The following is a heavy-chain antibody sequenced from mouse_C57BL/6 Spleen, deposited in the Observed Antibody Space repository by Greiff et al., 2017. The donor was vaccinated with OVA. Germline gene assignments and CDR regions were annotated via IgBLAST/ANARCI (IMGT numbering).Heavy chain of an antibody. CDR2: IDPSDSYT. CDR1: GYTFTSYW. Sequence: QVQLKQPGAELVKPGASVKLSCKASGYTFTSYWMQWVKQRPGQGLEWIGEIDPSDSYTNYNQKFKGKATLTVDTSSSTAYMQLSSLTSEDSAVYYCARYLGRGYYFDYWGQGTTLTVSS. CDR3: ARYLGRGYYFDY. D-gene: IGHD4-1*01. V-gene: IGHV1-50*01. J-gene: IGHJ2*01.